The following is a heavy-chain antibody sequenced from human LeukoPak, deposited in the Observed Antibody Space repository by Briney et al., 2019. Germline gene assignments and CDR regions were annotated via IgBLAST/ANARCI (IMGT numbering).Heavy chain of an antibody. CDR1: GFTLSSYG. D-gene: IGHD6-13*01. J-gene: IGHJ4*02. Sequence: GGSLRLSRAASGFTLSSYGMHWVRQAPGKGLGWVAVIWYDGSNKYYADSVKGRFTISRDNSKNALYLQMNRLRAEDTAVYYCARWHGPTTITPLTAAGIFGYWGQGTLVTVSS. CDR3: ARWHGPTTITPLTAAGIFGY. V-gene: IGHV3-33*01. CDR2: IWYDGSNK.